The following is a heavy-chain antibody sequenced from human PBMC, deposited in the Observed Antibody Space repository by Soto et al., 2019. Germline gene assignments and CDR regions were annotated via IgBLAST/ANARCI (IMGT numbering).Heavy chain of an antibody. CDR2: IYYSGST. CDR3: ARAPHDRVAADRYYYYMDV. V-gene: IGHV4-59*01. D-gene: IGHD2-15*01. J-gene: IGHJ6*03. Sequence: SETLSLTCTVSGGSISSYYWSWIRQPPGKGLEWIGYIYYSGSTNYNPSLKSRVTISVDTSKNQFSLKLSSVTAADTAVYYCARAPHDRVAADRYYYYMDVWGKGTTVTVSS. CDR1: GGSISSYY.